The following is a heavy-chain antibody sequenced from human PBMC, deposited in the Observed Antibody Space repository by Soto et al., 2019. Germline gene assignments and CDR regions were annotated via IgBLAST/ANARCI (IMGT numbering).Heavy chain of an antibody. D-gene: IGHD6-13*01. CDR1: GDSVSSNRGA. CDR3: AREARYISSWFDAFDI. J-gene: IGHJ3*02. CDR2: TYYTYKWYN. V-gene: IGHV6-1*01. Sequence: SHTLSLTCVISGDSVSSNRGAWNCIRQSPSRSLEWLGRTYYTYKWYNDYAVSVKSRITINPDTSKKQFSLQLNSVPPEDTAVYSCAREARYISSWFDAFDIWGQGTMFTVAS.